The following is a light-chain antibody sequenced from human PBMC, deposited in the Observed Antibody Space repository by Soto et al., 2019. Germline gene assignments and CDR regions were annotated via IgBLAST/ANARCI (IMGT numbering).Light chain of an antibody. CDR2: AAS. J-gene: IGKJ1*01. Sequence: DIQMTQYPSTLSGSVGDRVTITCRASQTISSWLAWYQQKPGKAPKLLIYAASTLQSGVPSSLSGSASGTDFTLTISCLTSEDSATYYCQQYYSYPPTFGQGTKV. V-gene: IGKV1-5*01. CDR1: QTISSW. CDR3: QQYYSYPPT.